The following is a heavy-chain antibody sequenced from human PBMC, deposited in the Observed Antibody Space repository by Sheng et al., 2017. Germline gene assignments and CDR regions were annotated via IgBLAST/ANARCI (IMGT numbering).Heavy chain of an antibody. CDR2: ISTENGDT. Sequence: QVQLVQSGPEVKNPGASVKVSCKPSGYAFGTYAISWVRQAPGQGLEWMGWISTENGDTKYTQKFQGRVSMTADTSTSTAYLEVRSLRFDDTAVYYCGRTQYCGDCYWGTDHWGQGTLVTVSS. D-gene: IGHD2-21*01. CDR3: GRTQYCGDCYWGTDH. J-gene: IGHJ4*02. CDR1: GYAFGTYA. V-gene: IGHV1-18*01.